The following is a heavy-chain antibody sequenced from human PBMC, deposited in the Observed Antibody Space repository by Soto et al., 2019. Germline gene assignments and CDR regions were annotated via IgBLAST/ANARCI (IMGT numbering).Heavy chain of an antibody. V-gene: IGHV3-53*01. Sequence: EVQLVESGGGLIQPGGSLRLSCAASGFTVSSNYMNWVRQAPGKGLEWVSVIYSGGSTYYADSVKGRFTISRDNSKNTLYLQMNSLRAEDTAVYYCARDLRGYSYGYGLWGQGTLVTVSS. J-gene: IGHJ4*02. D-gene: IGHD5-18*01. CDR2: IYSGGST. CDR3: ARDLRGYSYGYGL. CDR1: GFTVSSNY.